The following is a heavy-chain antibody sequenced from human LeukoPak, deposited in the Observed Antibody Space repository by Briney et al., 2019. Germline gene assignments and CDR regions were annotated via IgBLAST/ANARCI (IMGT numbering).Heavy chain of an antibody. D-gene: IGHD2-15*01. CDR2: INNSGSS. Sequence: SETLSLSCAVYGGSLSGYYWSWIRQPPGKGLEWIGEINNSGSSNYTPSLKSRVTIFVGTPKNQLSLKLRSVTAADTAVYYCARGYCSGGKCNSRDYYYGMDVWGQGTTVTVSS. V-gene: IGHV4-34*01. J-gene: IGHJ6*02. CDR1: GGSLSGYY. CDR3: ARGYCSGGKCNSRDYYYGMDV.